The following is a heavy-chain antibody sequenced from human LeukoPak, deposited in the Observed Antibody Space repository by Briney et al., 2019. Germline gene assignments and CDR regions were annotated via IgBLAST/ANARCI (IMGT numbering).Heavy chain of an antibody. Sequence: GGSLRLSCAASGFTFSSYGMSWVRQAPGKGLEWGSAISGSGGSTYYADSVKRRVTISRDNSKNTLYLQMNSLRAEDTAVYCCAKATPDYYDSSRSAFDIWGQGTMVTVSS. CDR2: ISGSGGST. V-gene: IGHV3-23*01. J-gene: IGHJ3*02. CDR3: AKATPDYYDSSRSAFDI. CDR1: GFTFSSYG. D-gene: IGHD3-22*01.